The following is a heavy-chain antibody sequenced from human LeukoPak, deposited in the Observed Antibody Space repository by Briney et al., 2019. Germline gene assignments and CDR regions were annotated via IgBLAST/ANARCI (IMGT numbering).Heavy chain of an antibody. J-gene: IGHJ4*02. CDR1: GFTFSSYA. CDR3: AKDIRGGQLLYFHSSDY. V-gene: IGHV3-23*01. D-gene: IGHD2-2*02. CDR2: ISGSGGST. Sequence: GGSLRLSCAASGFTFSSYAMSWVRQAPGKGLEWVSAISGSGGSTYYADSVKGRFTISRDNSKNTLYLQMNSLRAEDTAVYYCAKDIRGGQLLYFHSSDYWGQGTLVTVSS.